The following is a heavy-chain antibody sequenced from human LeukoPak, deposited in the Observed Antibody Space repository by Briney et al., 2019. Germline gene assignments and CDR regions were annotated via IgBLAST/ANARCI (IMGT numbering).Heavy chain of an antibody. CDR1: GYSFISYW. V-gene: IGHV5-51*01. CDR3: TRHRPNDVDLYYFDS. D-gene: IGHD6-6*01. J-gene: IGHJ4*02. Sequence: GESLKISCKGSGYSFISYWIGWVRQMPGEGLEWMGIIYPGDSDTRYSPSFQGQVTISADKPISTAYLQWSSLKVSDTAMYYCTRHRPNDVDLYYFDSWGQGTLVTVSS. CDR2: IYPGDSDT.